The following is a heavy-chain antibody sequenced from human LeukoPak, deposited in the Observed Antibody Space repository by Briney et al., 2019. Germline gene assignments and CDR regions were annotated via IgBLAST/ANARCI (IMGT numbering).Heavy chain of an antibody. CDR1: GGTFSSYT. D-gene: IGHD2-2*01. V-gene: IGHV1-69*02. CDR3: ARGTVVVPADY. Sequence: ASAKVSCEASGGTFSSYTISWVRQAPGQGLEWMGRIIPILGIANYAQKFQGRVTITADKSTSTAYMELSSLRSEDTAVYYCARGTVVVPADYWGQGTLVTVSS. J-gene: IGHJ4*02. CDR2: IIPILGIA.